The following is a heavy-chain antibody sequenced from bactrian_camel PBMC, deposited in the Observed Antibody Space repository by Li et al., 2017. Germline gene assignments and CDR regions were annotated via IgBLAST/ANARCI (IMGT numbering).Heavy chain of an antibody. J-gene: IGHJ4*01. CDR2: IDIDGST. D-gene: IGHD7*01. V-gene: IGHV3S42*01. CDR3: ARTGSQLEY. Sequence: DVQLVESGGGSVQAGGSLRLSCKTGKYTVSEYCLAWFRQAPGKEREGVGAIDIDGSTTYAESVKGRFTISKDTAANTLYLQMTSLKPEDTAMYYCARTGSQLEYWGQGTQVTVS. CDR1: KYTVSEYC.